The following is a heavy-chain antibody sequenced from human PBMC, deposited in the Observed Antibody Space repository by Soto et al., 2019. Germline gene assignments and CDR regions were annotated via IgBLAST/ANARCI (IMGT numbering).Heavy chain of an antibody. J-gene: IGHJ4*02. V-gene: IGHV1-69*13. D-gene: IGHD5-12*01. Sequence: GASVKVSCKASGGTFSSYAISWVRQAPGQGLEWMGGIIPIFGTANYAQKFQGGVTITADESTSTAYMELSSLRSEDTAVYYCARDKDRDGYNFHYWGQGTLVTVSS. CDR1: GGTFSSYA. CDR2: IIPIFGTA. CDR3: ARDKDRDGYNFHY.